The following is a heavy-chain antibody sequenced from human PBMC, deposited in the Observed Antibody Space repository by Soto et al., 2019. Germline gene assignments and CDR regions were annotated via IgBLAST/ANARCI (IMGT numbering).Heavy chain of an antibody. CDR2: ISCDSGRI. Sequence: EMQLVESGGGLVQPGRSLRLSCAASGFTFDDYAMYWLRRGLGKGLEWVSGISCDSGRIGYADSVKGRFTISRDNAKNSLYLQMNSLRPEDTALYYCAKARLWGGDGYNSYYYNAMDVWGQGTTVTVSS. V-gene: IGHV3-9*01. CDR3: AKARLWGGDGYNSYYYNAMDV. CDR1: GFTFDDYA. J-gene: IGHJ6*02. D-gene: IGHD3-16*01.